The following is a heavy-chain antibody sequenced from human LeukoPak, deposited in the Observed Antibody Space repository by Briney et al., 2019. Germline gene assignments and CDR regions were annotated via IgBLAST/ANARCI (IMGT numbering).Heavy chain of an antibody. CDR1: GDSVSSNSAA. Sequence: SHTLLLTCAISGDSVSSNSAAWGWIRQSPSRSLEWLGRTYYRSKWNNNYAISFKSRITINPDTSMNQYSLQLNSVTPEDTGVYYCARARGYFDLWGRGTLVTVSS. CDR3: ARARGYFDL. J-gene: IGHJ2*01. D-gene: IGHD3-10*01. V-gene: IGHV6-1*01. CDR2: TYYRSKWNN.